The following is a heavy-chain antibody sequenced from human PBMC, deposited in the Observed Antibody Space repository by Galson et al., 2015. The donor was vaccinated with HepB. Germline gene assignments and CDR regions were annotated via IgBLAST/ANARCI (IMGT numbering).Heavy chain of an antibody. CDR1: GFTFSGYG. CDR3: AKSPARDDSWMGTIHYYGMDD. Sequence: SLRLSCAASGFTFSGYGVHWVRQGPGKGLAWVAGISYDGGQKYYGDSVKGRFTIYRDNSKNTLYLHMNSLRGEDTAVYYCAKSPARDDSWMGTIHYYGMDDWGQGTTVTV. CDR2: ISYDGGQK. D-gene: IGHD3-3*01. V-gene: IGHV3-30*18. J-gene: IGHJ6*02.